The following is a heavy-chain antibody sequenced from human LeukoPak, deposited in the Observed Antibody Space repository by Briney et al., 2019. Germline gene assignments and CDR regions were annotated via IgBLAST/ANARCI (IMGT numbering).Heavy chain of an antibody. Sequence: PGGSLRLSCAASGFTVNSNYMSWVRQAPGKGLEWVSVIFSGGSTYYTDSVKGRFTISRDNSKNTLYLQLNSLRAEDTAVYYCARNHGSGYPDYWGQGTLVTVSS. V-gene: IGHV3-53*01. CDR3: ARNHGSGYPDY. CDR2: IFSGGST. J-gene: IGHJ4*02. D-gene: IGHD3-22*01. CDR1: GFTVNSNY.